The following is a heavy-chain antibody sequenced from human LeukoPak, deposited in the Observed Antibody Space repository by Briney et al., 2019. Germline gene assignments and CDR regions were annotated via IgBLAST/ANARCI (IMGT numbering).Heavy chain of an antibody. J-gene: IGHJ4*02. V-gene: IGHV3-21*01. CDR3: ARHVVAVGFDY. D-gene: IGHD3-22*01. Sequence: GGSLRLSCAASGFTFSSYSMNWVRQAPGRGLEWVSSITSSSSYIYYADSVKGRFTISRDNAKNSLYLQMNSLRAEDTAVYYCARHVVAVGFDYWGQGTLVTVSS. CDR1: GFTFSSYS. CDR2: ITSSSSYI.